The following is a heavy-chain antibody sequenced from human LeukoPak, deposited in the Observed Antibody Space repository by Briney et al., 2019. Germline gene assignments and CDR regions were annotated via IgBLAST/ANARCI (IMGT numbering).Heavy chain of an antibody. CDR3: ARVTYSSGWASDAFDI. CDR1: GGSISSSNW. J-gene: IGHJ3*02. D-gene: IGHD6-19*01. CDR2: IYHSGST. V-gene: IGHV4-4*02. Sequence: SETLSLTCAVSGGSISSSNWWSWVRQPPGKGLEWIGEIYHSGSTNYNPSLKSRVTISVDKSKNQFSLKLSSVTAADTAVYYCARVTYSSGWASDAFDIWGQGTMVTVSS.